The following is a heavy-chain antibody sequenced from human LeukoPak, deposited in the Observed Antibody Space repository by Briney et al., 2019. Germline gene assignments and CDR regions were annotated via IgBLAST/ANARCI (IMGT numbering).Heavy chain of an antibody. D-gene: IGHD1-26*01. Sequence: GGSLRLSCAVSGLTVSNNYMRWVRQAPGKGLEWVAVICNGGSTYYADAVKGRFTISRDNSKNTVYLQINSLRDEDRAVYYCARNVGYWGEGTLVTVSS. J-gene: IGHJ4*02. V-gene: IGHV3-53*01. CDR1: GLTVSNNY. CDR2: ICNGGST. CDR3: ARNVGY.